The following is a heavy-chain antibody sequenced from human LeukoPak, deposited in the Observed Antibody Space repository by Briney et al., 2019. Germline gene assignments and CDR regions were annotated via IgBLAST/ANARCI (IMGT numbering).Heavy chain of an antibody. V-gene: IGHV3-23*01. CDR1: GFTFSSYA. J-gene: IGHJ4*02. Sequence: GGSLRLSCAASGFTFSSYAMSWVRQAPGKGLEWVSGITSSGTNTDYADSVKGRFTISRDNSKNTLYLQMNSLRAEDTAVYYCAKGVYSSGWYEFDYWGQGTLVTVSS. CDR2: ITSSGTNT. CDR3: AKGVYSSGWYEFDY. D-gene: IGHD6-19*01.